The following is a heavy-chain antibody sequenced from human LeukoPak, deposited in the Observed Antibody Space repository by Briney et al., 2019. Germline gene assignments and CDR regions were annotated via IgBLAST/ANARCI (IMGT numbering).Heavy chain of an antibody. D-gene: IGHD4-11*01. Sequence: GGSLRLSCAASGFTFSNYGMHWVRQAPGKGLEWVAFIRYDGSNKYYTDSVKGRFTTSRDNSKNTLYLQMNSLRPEDTAVYYCATNSNYNFDSWGQGILVTVSS. V-gene: IGHV3-30*02. CDR3: ATNSNYNFDS. J-gene: IGHJ4*02. CDR2: IRYDGSNK. CDR1: GFTFSNYG.